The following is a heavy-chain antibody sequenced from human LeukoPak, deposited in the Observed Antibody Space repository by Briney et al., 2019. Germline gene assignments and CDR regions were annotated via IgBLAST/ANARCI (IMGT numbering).Heavy chain of an antibody. Sequence: SETLSLTCAVYGGSFSGYYWSWIRQPPGKGLEWIGEINHSGSTNYNPSLKSRVTISVDTSKNQFSLKLSSVTAADTAVYYCARGLVVVPAATGVYYYYGMDVWGQGTTVTVSS. CDR1: GGSFSGYY. J-gene: IGHJ6*02. CDR3: ARGLVVVPAATGVYYYYGMDV. V-gene: IGHV4-34*01. CDR2: INHSGST. D-gene: IGHD2-2*01.